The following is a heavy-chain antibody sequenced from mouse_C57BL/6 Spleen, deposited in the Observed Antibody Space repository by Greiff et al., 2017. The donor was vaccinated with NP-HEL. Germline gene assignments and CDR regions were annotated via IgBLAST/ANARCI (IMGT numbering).Heavy chain of an antibody. J-gene: IGHJ1*03. Sequence: QVQLQQSGAELARPGASVKLSCKASGYTFTSYGISWVKQRTGQGLEWIGEIYPRSGNTYYNEKFKGKATLTADKSSSTAYMELRSLTSEDPAVYFCARSTTVVANWYFDVWGTGTTVTVSS. CDR3: ARSTTVVANWYFDV. CDR2: IYPRSGNT. D-gene: IGHD1-1*01. CDR1: GYTFTSYG. V-gene: IGHV1-81*01.